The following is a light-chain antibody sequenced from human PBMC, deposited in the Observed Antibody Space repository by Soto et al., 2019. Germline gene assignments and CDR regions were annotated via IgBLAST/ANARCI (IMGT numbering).Light chain of an antibody. CDR3: QQYNNWPPWT. CDR2: GAS. J-gene: IGKJ1*01. Sequence: EIMLTQSPATLSVSLGERATLSCRASQSVSRNLAWYQQKPDQAPRLLIYGASTRATGIPARFSGSGSGTEFTLTISSLQSEDFVVYYCQQYNNWPPWTFGPGTKVEVK. CDR1: QSVSRN. V-gene: IGKV3-15*01.